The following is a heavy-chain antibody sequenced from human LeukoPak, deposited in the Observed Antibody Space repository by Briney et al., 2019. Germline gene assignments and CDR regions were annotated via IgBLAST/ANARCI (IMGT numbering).Heavy chain of an antibody. V-gene: IGHV3-9*01. Sequence: GGSLRLSCAASGFTFGDYSMHWVRQGPGKGLEWVSGLDRRGGSIGYADSVKGRFTISRDNAKNTLYLQMNSLRAEDTAVYYCVRGGWFNWNIDFDYWGQGALVTVSS. CDR1: GFTFGDYS. D-gene: IGHD1-1*01. CDR3: VRGGWFNWNIDFDY. CDR2: LDRRGGSI. J-gene: IGHJ4*02.